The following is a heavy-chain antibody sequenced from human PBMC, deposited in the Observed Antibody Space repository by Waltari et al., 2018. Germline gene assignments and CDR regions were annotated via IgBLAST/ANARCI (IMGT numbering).Heavy chain of an antibody. D-gene: IGHD2-2*02. CDR3: ASRGGYCSSTSCYTFDY. J-gene: IGHJ4*02. CDR1: GYTFTGYY. Sequence: QVQLVQSGAEVKKPGASVKVSCKASGYTFTGYYMHWVRQAPGQGLEWMGWINPNSGGTNYAQKFQGRVTMTRDTSISTAYMELSRLRSDDTAVYYCASRGGYCSSTSCYTFDYWGQGTLVTVSS. V-gene: IGHV1-2*02. CDR2: INPNSGGT.